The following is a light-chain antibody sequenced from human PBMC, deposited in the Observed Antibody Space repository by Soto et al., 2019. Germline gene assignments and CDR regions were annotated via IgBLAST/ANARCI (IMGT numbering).Light chain of an antibody. Sequence: QSVLTQPASVSGSPGQSITISCTGASGDIDDYNFVSWYQHHPGKVPKLIIYEVSHRPSGISNRFSGSKSANTASLTISGIQADDEADYYCSSYTSSNTQVFGGGTKVTVL. CDR1: SGDIDDYNF. V-gene: IGLV2-14*01. J-gene: IGLJ3*02. CDR2: EVS. CDR3: SSYTSSNTQV.